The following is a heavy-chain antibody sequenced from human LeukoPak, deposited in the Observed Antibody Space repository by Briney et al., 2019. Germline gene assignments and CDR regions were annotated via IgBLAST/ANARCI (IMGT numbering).Heavy chain of an antibody. CDR1: GGSISSGGYY. CDR3: ARRRGQLLGGYVDV. J-gene: IGHJ6*03. V-gene: IGHV4-30-2*03. D-gene: IGHD2-2*01. Sequence: PSETLSLTCTVSGGSISSGGYYWSWIRQPPGKGLEWIGYIYHSGSTYYNPSLKSRVTISVDTSKNQFSLKLSSVTAADTAVYYCARRRGQLLGGYVDVWGKGTTVTVSS. CDR2: IYHSGST.